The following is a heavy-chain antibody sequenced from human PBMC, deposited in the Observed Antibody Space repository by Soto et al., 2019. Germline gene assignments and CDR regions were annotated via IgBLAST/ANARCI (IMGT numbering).Heavy chain of an antibody. Sequence: RLSCAASGFTFSSYAMHWVRQAPGKGLEWVAVISYDGSNKYYADSVKGRFTISRDNSKNTLYLQMNSLRAEDTAVYYCARVKGYWGQGTLVTVSS. CDR3: ARVKGY. J-gene: IGHJ1*01. CDR2: ISYDGSNK. CDR1: GFTFSSYA. V-gene: IGHV3-30-3*01.